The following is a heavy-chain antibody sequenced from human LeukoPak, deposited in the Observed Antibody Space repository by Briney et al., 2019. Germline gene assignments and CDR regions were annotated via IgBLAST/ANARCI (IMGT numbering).Heavy chain of an antibody. CDR1: GYTFTSYD. Sequence: ASVKVSCKASGYTFTSYDINWVRQATGQGLEWMGWMNPNSGNTGYAQKFQGRVTMTRSTSISTAYMELSSLRSEDTAVYYCARMARDDFDWLLGDYMDVWGKGTTVTVSS. V-gene: IGHV1-8*01. J-gene: IGHJ6*03. D-gene: IGHD3-9*01. CDR3: ARMARDDFDWLLGDYMDV. CDR2: MNPNSGNT.